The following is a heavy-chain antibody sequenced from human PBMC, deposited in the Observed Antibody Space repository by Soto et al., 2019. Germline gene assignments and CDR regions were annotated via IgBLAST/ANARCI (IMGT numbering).Heavy chain of an antibody. CDR3: AKEAGDH. Sequence: QLQLVQSGAEVKERGSSVKISCKTSGGNFNTYALTWVRQAPGQGLEWIGGIIPMFDIKNVAQRFQGRVTHNADDSMTTAYMEMTSLRSDDTAVYYCAKEAGDHWGQVTLVTVSS. CDR1: GGNFNTYA. D-gene: IGHD3-10*01. J-gene: IGHJ4*02. CDR2: IIPMFDIK. V-gene: IGHV1-69*01.